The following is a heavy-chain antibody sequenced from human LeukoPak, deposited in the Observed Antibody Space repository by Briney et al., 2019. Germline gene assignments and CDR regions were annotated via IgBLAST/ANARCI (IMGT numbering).Heavy chain of an antibody. CDR1: GGTFSSYA. J-gene: IGHJ6*03. V-gene: IGHV1-69*13. D-gene: IGHD3-10*01. CDR3: ASCEGFYYGSGSYYNVNYYYYMDV. Sequence: ASVKVSCKASGGTFSSYAISWVRQAPGQGLEWMGGIIPIFGTANYAQKFQGRVTITADESTSTAYMELSSLRSEDTAVYYCASCEGFYYGSGSYYNVNYYYYMDVWGKGTTVTISS. CDR2: IIPIFGTA.